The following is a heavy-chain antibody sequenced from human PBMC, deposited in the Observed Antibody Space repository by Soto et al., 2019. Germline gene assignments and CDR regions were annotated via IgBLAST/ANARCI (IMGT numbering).Heavy chain of an antibody. CDR1: GFTFSSYA. Sequence: GGSLRLSCAASGFTFSSYAMSWVHQAPGKGLEWVSAISGSGGSTYYADSVKGRFTISRDNSKNTLYLQMNSLRAEDTAVYYCAKDLRFLEWSRDMDVWGKGTTVTVSS. D-gene: IGHD3-3*01. J-gene: IGHJ6*03. CDR2: ISGSGGST. V-gene: IGHV3-23*01. CDR3: AKDLRFLEWSRDMDV.